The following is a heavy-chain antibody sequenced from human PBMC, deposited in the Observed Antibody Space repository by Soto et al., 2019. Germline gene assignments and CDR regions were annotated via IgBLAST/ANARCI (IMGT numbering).Heavy chain of an antibody. CDR2: ISYDGSNK. CDR1: GFTFSSYA. D-gene: IGHD3-22*01. CDR3: ARAGSPNYYDSSGYVGCDY. J-gene: IGHJ4*02. Sequence: QVQLVESGGGVVQPGRSLRLSCAASGFTFSSYAMHWVRQAPGKGLEWVAVISYDGSNKYYADSVKGRFTISRDNSKDTLYLQMNSLRAEDTAVYYCARAGSPNYYDSSGYVGCDYWGQGTLVTASS. V-gene: IGHV3-30-3*01.